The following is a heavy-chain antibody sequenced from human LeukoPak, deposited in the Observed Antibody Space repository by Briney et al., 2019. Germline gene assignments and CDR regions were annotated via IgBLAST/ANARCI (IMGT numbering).Heavy chain of an antibody. CDR3: AKMSRNPGGWDLLGVDY. D-gene: IGHD1-26*01. Sequence: GGSLRLSCAASGFTFTNYAMSWVRQAPGKGLEWVSGISGGGGSTYYADSVKGRFTISKDNSKNTLYLQMNSLRAEDTAVYYCAKMSRNPGGWDLLGVDYWGQGTLVTVS. J-gene: IGHJ4*02. CDR2: ISGGGGST. CDR1: GFTFTNYA. V-gene: IGHV3-23*01.